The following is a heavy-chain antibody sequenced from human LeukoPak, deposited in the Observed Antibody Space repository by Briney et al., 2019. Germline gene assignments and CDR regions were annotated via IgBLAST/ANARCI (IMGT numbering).Heavy chain of an antibody. Sequence: PSETLSLTCTVSGGSISSYYWSWIRQPPGKGLEWIGYIYYSGSTNYNPSLKSRITISVDTSKNQFSLKLSSVTAADTAVYYCARYSSNWYYFDYWGQGTLVTVPS. D-gene: IGHD6-13*01. CDR2: IYYSGST. CDR3: ARYSSNWYYFDY. V-gene: IGHV4-59*01. CDR1: GGSISSYY. J-gene: IGHJ4*02.